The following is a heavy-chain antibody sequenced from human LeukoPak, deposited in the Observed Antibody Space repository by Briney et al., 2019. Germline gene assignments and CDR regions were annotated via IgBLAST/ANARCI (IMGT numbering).Heavy chain of an antibody. CDR2: IIPNSGGT. V-gene: IGHV1-2*02. CDR3: ARSSRGLHAFDI. D-gene: IGHD5-24*01. CDR1: GYTFTSYG. Sequence: ASVKVSCKASGYTFTSYGISWVRQAPGQGLEWMGWIIPNSGGTSYARKFQGRVTMTRDTSISTAYMEVSRLRSDDTAVYYCARSSRGLHAFDIWGQGTMVTVSS. J-gene: IGHJ3*02.